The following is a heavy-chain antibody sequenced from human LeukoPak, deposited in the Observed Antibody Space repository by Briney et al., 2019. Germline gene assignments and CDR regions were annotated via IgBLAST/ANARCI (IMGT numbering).Heavy chain of an antibody. Sequence: PGGSLRLSCAAPGFTFSSYWMSWVRQAPGKGLEWVANINQDGSEKNYLDSVRGRFTISRDNAKNSLYLQMNSLRAEDTAVYYCARDRGYSNFDYWGQGTLVTVSS. CDR2: INQDGSEK. V-gene: IGHV3-7*01. J-gene: IGHJ4*02. CDR3: ARDRGYSNFDY. D-gene: IGHD4-23*01. CDR1: GFTFSSYW.